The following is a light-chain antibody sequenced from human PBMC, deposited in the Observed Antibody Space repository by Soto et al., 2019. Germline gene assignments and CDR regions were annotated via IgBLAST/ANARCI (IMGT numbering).Light chain of an antibody. J-gene: IGKJ4*01. CDR2: DAS. CDR3: QQFSSYPLT. V-gene: IGKV3D-15*01. CDR1: QSVSSN. Sequence: EIVMTQSPATLPVSPGERATLSCRASQSVSSNLAWFQQKPGQAPRLLIYDASNRATGIPARFSGSGSGTDFTLTISRLEPEDFAVYYCQQFSSYPLTFGGGTKVDIK.